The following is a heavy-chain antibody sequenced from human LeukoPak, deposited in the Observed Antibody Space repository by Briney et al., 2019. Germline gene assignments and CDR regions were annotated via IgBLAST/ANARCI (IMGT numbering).Heavy chain of an antibody. J-gene: IGHJ4*02. Sequence: PSETLSLTCTVSGGSISSSSYYWGWIRQPPGKGLEWIGYIYYSGSTNYNPSLKSRVTISVDTSKNQFSLKLSSVTAADTAVYYCARSPRSLYYFDYWGQGTLVTVSS. V-gene: IGHV4-61*05. D-gene: IGHD2/OR15-2a*01. CDR1: GGSISSSSYY. CDR3: ARSPRSLYYFDY. CDR2: IYYSGST.